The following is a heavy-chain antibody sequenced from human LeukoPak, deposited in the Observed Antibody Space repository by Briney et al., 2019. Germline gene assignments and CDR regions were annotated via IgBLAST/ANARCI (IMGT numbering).Heavy chain of an antibody. D-gene: IGHD5-18*01. V-gene: IGHV3-21*01. CDR2: ISSSSSYI. CDR3: VGDLSGVTGYTYGRGIDY. J-gene: IGHJ4*02. CDR1: GFTFSSYS. Sequence: GGSLRLSCAASGFTFSSYSMNWVRQAPGKGLEWVSSISSSSSYIYYADSVKGRFTISRDNAKNSLYLQMNSLRAEDTAVYYCVGDLSGVTGYTYGRGIDYWGQGTLVTVSS.